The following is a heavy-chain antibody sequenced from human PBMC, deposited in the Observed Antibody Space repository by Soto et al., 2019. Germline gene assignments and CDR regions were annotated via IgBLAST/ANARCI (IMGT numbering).Heavy chain of an antibody. D-gene: IGHD4-17*01. J-gene: IGHJ4*02. V-gene: IGHV3-33*01. Sequence: WGSLRLSCAASGFTFSSYGMHWVRQAPGKGLEWVAVIWYDVSNKYYADSVKGRFTISRDNSKNTLYLQMNSLRAEDTAVYYCARDDERAYGDYGDYWGQGTLVPVSS. CDR2: IWYDVSNK. CDR3: ARDDERAYGDYGDY. CDR1: GFTFSSYG.